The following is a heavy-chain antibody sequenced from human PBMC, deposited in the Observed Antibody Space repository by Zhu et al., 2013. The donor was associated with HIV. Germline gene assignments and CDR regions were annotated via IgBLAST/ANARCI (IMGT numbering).Heavy chain of an antibody. V-gene: IGHV1-8*02. D-gene: IGHD2-2*01. CDR2: MNPTSGNT. CDR3: ARAASKHCGKRRCYWGTQNL. Sequence: QVHLVQSGAEVKKPGASVRVSCKASGYSFNNHYIYWVRQAPGQGLEWMGWMNPTSGNTGFQHKFQDRIIMTWDTSTMTAHLEMTRLTSADTALYFCARAASKHCGKRRCYWGTQNLWGQGTQVTVSS. J-gene: IGHJ4*03. CDR1: GYSFNNHY.